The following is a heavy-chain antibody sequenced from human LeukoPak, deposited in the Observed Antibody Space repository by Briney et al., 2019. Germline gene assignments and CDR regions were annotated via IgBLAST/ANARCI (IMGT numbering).Heavy chain of an antibody. D-gene: IGHD3-3*01. J-gene: IGHJ2*01. Sequence: PSETLSLTCTVSGGSISSSSYYWGWIRQPPGKGLEWIRSIYYSGSTYYDPSLKSRVTISVDTSKNQFSLKLSSVTAADTAVYYCARHGDLAYWYFDLWGRGTLVTVSS. V-gene: IGHV4-39*01. CDR1: GGSISSSSYY. CDR3: ARHGDLAYWYFDL. CDR2: IYYSGST.